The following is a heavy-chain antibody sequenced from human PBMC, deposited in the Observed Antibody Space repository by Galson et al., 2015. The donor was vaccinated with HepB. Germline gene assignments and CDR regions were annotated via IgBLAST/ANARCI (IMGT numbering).Heavy chain of an antibody. Sequence: SVKVSCKASGGTFSSYAISWVRQAPGRGLEWMGRIIPILGVTSYAQMFEDRVTITADKSSTTAFMDLSTLTSEDTAVYYCARTLDDYGDNAFDYWGQGTLVTVSS. V-gene: IGHV1-69*04. J-gene: IGHJ4*02. CDR1: GGTFSSYA. CDR2: IIPILGVT. CDR3: ARTLDDYGDNAFDY. D-gene: IGHD4-17*01.